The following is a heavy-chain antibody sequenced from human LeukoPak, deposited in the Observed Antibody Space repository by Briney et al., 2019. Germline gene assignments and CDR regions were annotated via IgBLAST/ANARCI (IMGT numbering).Heavy chain of an antibody. CDR1: GFTFSSYA. V-gene: IGHV3-30*04. Sequence: PGGSLGLSCAASGFTFSSYAMHWVRQAPGKGLEWVAVISYDGSNKYYADSVKGRFTISRDNSKNTLYLQMNSLRAEDTAVYYCARDHSSGCPDYWGQGTLVTVSS. J-gene: IGHJ4*02. D-gene: IGHD6-19*01. CDR3: ARDHSSGCPDY. CDR2: ISYDGSNK.